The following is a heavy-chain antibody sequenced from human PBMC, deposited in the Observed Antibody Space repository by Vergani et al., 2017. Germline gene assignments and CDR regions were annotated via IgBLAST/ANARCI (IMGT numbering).Heavy chain of an antibody. J-gene: IGHJ3*02. V-gene: IGHV1-18*01. CDR3: ARDYQYYDFWSGYSTGAFDI. Sequence: QVQLVQSGAEVKKPGSSVKVSCKASGYTFTSYGISWVRQAPGQGLEWMGWISAYNGNTNYAQKLQGRVTMTTDTSTSTAYMELRSLRSDDTAVYYCARDYQYYDFWSGYSTGAFDIWGQGTMVTVSS. CDR1: GYTFTSYG. CDR2: ISAYNGNT. D-gene: IGHD3-3*01.